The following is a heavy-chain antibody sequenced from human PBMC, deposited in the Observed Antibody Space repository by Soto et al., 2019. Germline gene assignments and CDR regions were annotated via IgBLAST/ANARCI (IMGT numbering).Heavy chain of an antibody. CDR3: AREGYSSGWVNFDY. CDR2: INSDGSST. J-gene: IGHJ4*02. Sequence: EVQLVESGGGLVQPGGSLRLSCAASGFTFSSYWMHWVRQAPGKGLVWVSRINSDGSSTSYADSVKGRFTISRDNAKNTLYLEMNSLSAEDTAVYDCAREGYSSGWVNFDYWGQGTLVTVSS. CDR1: GFTFSSYW. D-gene: IGHD6-19*01. V-gene: IGHV3-74*01.